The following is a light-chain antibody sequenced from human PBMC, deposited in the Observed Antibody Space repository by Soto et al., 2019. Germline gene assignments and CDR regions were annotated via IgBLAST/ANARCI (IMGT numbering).Light chain of an antibody. CDR1: QSVSRN. CDR3: QQYNNWPLT. V-gene: IGKV3-15*01. Sequence: EIVMTQSPATLSVSPGERATLSCRASQSVSRNLAWYQQKPGQAPRLLIYGASTRATGIPCRFSGSGSGTDFTLTISNLQSEDFAVYYCQQYNNWPLTFGGGTKVEIK. CDR2: GAS. J-gene: IGKJ4*01.